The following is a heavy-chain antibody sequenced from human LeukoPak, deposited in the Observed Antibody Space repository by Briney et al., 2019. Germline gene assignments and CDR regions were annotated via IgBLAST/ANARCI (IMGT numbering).Heavy chain of an antibody. CDR1: GFPFTNTW. V-gene: IGHV3-15*01. J-gene: IGHJ4*02. CDR2: IRSAADGATT. CDR3: AKDQTMTTVTTGGFDY. D-gene: IGHD4-17*01. Sequence: PGGSLRLSCAASGFPFTNTWMHWVRQAPGKGLEWVCLIRSAADGATTDGAAPVNGRFTIPRDDSHNTLYLQMNSLRAEDTAVYYCAKDQTMTTVTTGGFDYWGQGTLVTVSS.